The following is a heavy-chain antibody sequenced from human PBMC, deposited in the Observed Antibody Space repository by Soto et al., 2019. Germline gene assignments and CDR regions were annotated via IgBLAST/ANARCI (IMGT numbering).Heavy chain of an antibody. Sequence: PSETLSLTCTVSGGSINSGGFYWSWVRQSPGKGLEWIGSLYYGGSTFYNPSLKSRVTISLDTSKNQFSLRLTSVTAADTAIYYCARQLPVGATSWFDPWGQGTLVTVSS. CDR2: LYYGGST. J-gene: IGHJ5*02. V-gene: IGHV4-39*01. CDR1: GGSINSGGFY. D-gene: IGHD1-26*01. CDR3: ARQLPVGATSWFDP.